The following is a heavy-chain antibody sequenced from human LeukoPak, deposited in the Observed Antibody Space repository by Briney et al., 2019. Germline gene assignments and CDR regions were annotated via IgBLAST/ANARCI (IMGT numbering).Heavy chain of an antibody. CDR2: IYYSGST. CDR3: ASEYYYDSSGTGDAFDI. V-gene: IGHV4-59*01. J-gene: IGHJ3*02. D-gene: IGHD3-22*01. CDR1: GGSISSYY. Sequence: PSETLSLTCTVSGGSISSYYWSWIRQPPGKGLEWIGYIYYSGSTNYNPSLKSRVTISVDTSKNQFSLKLSSVTAADTAVYYCASEYYYDSSGTGDAFDIWGQGTMVTVFS.